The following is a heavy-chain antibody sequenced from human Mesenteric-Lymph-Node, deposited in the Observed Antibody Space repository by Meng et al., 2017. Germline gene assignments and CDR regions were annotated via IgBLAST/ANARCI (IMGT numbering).Heavy chain of an antibody. CDR1: GFTFSSFG. Sequence: GGSLRLSCAASGFTFSSFGMHWVRQGPGKGLEWVASMWYDGGDKYYADSVQGRFTISRDNSKNTLYLQMNSLRAEDTAVYYCARDWYSKYLDYWGQGTLVTVSS. D-gene: IGHD2-21*02. V-gene: IGHV3-33*01. J-gene: IGHJ4*02. CDR3: ARDWYSKYLDY. CDR2: MWYDGGDK.